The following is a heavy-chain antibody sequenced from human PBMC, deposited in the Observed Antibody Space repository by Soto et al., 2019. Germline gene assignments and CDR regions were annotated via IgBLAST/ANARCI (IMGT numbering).Heavy chain of an antibody. J-gene: IGHJ5*02. Sequence: SKPLSLTCTVSGDAISTYYWTWIRQPAGKGLEWIGRIYSSGSPKYNPSLQSRVTMSLDTSNNQFSLRLTSVTAADTAVYYCARGQRFSDWFAPCGQGSWVTVSS. CDR3: ARGQRFSDWFAP. CDR2: IYSSGSP. D-gene: IGHD3-3*01. CDR1: GDAISTYY. V-gene: IGHV4-4*07.